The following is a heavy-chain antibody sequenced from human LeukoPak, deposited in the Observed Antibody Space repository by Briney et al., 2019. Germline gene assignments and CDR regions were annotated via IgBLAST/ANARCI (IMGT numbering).Heavy chain of an antibody. D-gene: IGHD3-10*01. CDR1: GDSVSSNSAA. CDR3: AREEVTYYYGSGSYYPFDY. J-gene: IGHJ4*02. Sequence: SQTLSLTCAISGDSVSSNSAAWNWIRQSPSRGLEWLGRTYYRSKWYNDYAVSVKSRITINPDTSKNQFSLQLNSVTPENTAVYYCAREEVTYYYGSGSYYPFDYWGQGTLVTVSS. V-gene: IGHV6-1*01. CDR2: TYYRSKWYN.